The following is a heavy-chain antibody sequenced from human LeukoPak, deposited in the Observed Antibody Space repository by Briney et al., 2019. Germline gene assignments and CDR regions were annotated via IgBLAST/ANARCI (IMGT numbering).Heavy chain of an antibody. CDR2: IRYDGSNK. D-gene: IGHD2-2*01. J-gene: IGHJ4*02. Sequence: GGSLRLSCAASGFTFSSYGMHWVRQAPGKGLEWVAFIRYDGSNKYYADSVKGRFTISRDNSKNTLYLQMSSLRAEDTAVYYCARDTRSSTDYWGQGTLVTVSS. CDR1: GFTFSSYG. V-gene: IGHV3-30*02. CDR3: ARDTRSSTDY.